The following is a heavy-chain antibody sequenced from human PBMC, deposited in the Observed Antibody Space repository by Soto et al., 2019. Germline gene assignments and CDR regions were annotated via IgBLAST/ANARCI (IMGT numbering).Heavy chain of an antibody. Sequence: SEALSLTCTVSVGSISSYYRSWVRQPPGKGLEWSGYIYYSGSTNYNPSLKSRVTISVDTSKNQFSLKLSSVTAADTAVYYCARGRIGELNYYFDYWGQGTLVTVSS. V-gene: IGHV4-59*01. CDR2: IYYSGST. D-gene: IGHD3-10*01. CDR3: ARGRIGELNYYFDY. J-gene: IGHJ4*02. CDR1: VGSISSYY.